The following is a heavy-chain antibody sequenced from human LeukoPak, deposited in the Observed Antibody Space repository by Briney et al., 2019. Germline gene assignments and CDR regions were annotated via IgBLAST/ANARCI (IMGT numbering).Heavy chain of an antibody. V-gene: IGHV1-18*04. J-gene: IGHJ5*02. D-gene: IGHD3-10*01. CDR2: ISAYNGNT. CDR3: ARDHVAMVRGPRTLYNWFDP. CDR1: GYTFTSYG. Sequence: GASVKVSCKASGYTFTSYGISWVRQAPGQGLEWMGWISAYNGNTNYAQKLQGRVTMTTDTSTSTAYMEPRSLRSDDTAVYYCARDHVAMVRGPRTLYNWFDPWGQGTLVTVSS.